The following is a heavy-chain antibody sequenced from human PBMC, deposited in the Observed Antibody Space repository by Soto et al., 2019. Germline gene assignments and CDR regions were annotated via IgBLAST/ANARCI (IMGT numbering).Heavy chain of an antibody. J-gene: IGHJ5*02. Sequence: AESLFCTGTGSGGSTNSYNQSWIRPPAGKGLEWIGRNSTSGNTKYKHSLKSRVTMTIDTSKNQFYMKLSSLTAADTAVYYCAIDISALISSGLETLFDPWARGPLSTFSS. CDR1: GGSTNSYN. CDR2: NSTSGNT. D-gene: IGHD6-25*01. V-gene: IGHV4-4*07. CDR3: AIDISALISSGLETLFDP.